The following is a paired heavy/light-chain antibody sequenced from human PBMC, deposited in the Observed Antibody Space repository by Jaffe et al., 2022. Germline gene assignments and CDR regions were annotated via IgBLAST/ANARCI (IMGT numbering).Heavy chain of an antibody. J-gene: IGHJ4*02. D-gene: IGHD3-10*01. CDR2: LNPTGGRA. Sequence: QVFLVQSGAEVKTPGASVKLSCEASGSVFRNQYMHWVRQAPGQGLQWMGILNPTGGRATYSQKLQGRINMTIDMSTKTVFMELSGLTNEDTAVYYCATTRPSSGGDYFDYWGQGTLVTVTS. CDR3: ATTRPSSGGDYFDY. CDR1: GSVFRNQY. V-gene: IGHV1-46*04.
Light chain of an antibody. CDR2: GAS. CDR1: QSVSRN. CDR3: QQYNNWPQT. V-gene: IGKV3-15*01. J-gene: IGKJ2*01. Sequence: ETTMTQSPATLSVSPGERATLSCRASQSVSRNLAWYQQKPGQAPRLLMYGASTRATGIPARFSGSGFGTAFTLTISSLQSEDVGVYYCQQYNNWPQTFGQGTKLEIK.